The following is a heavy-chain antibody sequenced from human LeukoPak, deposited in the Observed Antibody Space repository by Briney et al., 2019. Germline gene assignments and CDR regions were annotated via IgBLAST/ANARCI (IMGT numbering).Heavy chain of an antibody. CDR1: GVSISSSSYH. V-gene: IGHV4-39*02. CDR2: TFYSGST. D-gene: IGHD2-15*01. Sequence: SETLSLTCTVSGVSISSSSYHWGWIRQPPGKGLEWIGSTFYSGSTYYNPSLKSRVTISVDTSKNQFSLKLSSVTAADTAVYYCARDRYCSGGSCYSFCDYWGQGTLVTVSS. CDR3: ARDRYCSGGSCYSFCDY. J-gene: IGHJ4*02.